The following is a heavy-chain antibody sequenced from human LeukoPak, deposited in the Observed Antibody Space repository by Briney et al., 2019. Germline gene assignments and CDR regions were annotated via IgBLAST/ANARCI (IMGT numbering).Heavy chain of an antibody. CDR2: IIPILGIA. D-gene: IGHD2-2*01. CDR3: ARDGPATHYYYYMDV. V-gene: IGHV1-69*04. CDR1: GGTFSSYA. J-gene: IGHJ6*03. Sequence: GASVKVSCKASGGTFSSYAISWVRQAPGQGLEWMGRIIPILGIANYAQKFQGRVTITADKSTSTAYMELSSLRSEDTAVYYCARDGPATHYYYYMDVWGEGTTVTVSS.